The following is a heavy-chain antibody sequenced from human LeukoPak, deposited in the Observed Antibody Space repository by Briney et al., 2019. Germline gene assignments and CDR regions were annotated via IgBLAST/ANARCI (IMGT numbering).Heavy chain of an antibody. CDR1: GFTFSSYG. D-gene: IGHD3-3*01. CDR2: IRYDGSNK. Sequence: GGSLRLSCAASGFTFSSYGMHWVRQAPGKGLEWVAFIRYDGSNKYYADSVKGRFTISRDNSKNTLYLQMNSLRAEDTAVYYCAKDGTIFGVVITSLDYWGQGTLVTVSS. CDR3: AKDGTIFGVVITSLDY. J-gene: IGHJ4*02. V-gene: IGHV3-30*02.